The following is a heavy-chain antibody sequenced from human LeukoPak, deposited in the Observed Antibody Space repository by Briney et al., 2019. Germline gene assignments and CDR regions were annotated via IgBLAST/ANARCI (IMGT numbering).Heavy chain of an antibody. CDR3: ARDLGLTISDNWLDP. CDR1: DYSISSGYF. CDR2: IFHTGSS. V-gene: IGHV4-38-2*02. Sequence: PSETLSLTCTVSDYSISSGYFWTWIRQPPGKGLEWIGSIFHTGSSYYNPSLKSPVAISVDTSKNQFSLELSSVTAADTAVYYCARDLGLTISDNWLDPWGQGTLVTVSS. J-gene: IGHJ5*02. D-gene: IGHD3-3*01.